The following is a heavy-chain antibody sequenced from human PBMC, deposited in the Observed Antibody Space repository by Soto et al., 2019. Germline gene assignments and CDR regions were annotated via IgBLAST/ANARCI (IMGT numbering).Heavy chain of an antibody. V-gene: IGHV1-18*01. CDR1: GYTFTRYG. CDR2: ISAYNGNT. J-gene: IGHJ4*02. D-gene: IGHD5-12*01. CDR3: ARDRGRWLQLGGYYFDY. Sequence: QVQLVQSGAEVKKPGASVKVSCKASGYTFTRYGIRWVRQAPGQGREWMGWISAYNGNTNYAQKLQGRVTMTTDTSTSIAYMELRSLRSDDTAVYYCARDRGRWLQLGGYYFDYWGQGTLVTVSS.